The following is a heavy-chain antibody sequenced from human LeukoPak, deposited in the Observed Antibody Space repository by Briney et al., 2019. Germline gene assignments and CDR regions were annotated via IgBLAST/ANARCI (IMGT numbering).Heavy chain of an antibody. J-gene: IGHJ4*02. CDR3: ANEAHRHLDLHN. CDR1: GFTLRHFA. CDR2: IASDGDT. Sequence: GGSLRLSCAASGFTLRHFAMNWVRQAPGKGLEWVSSIASDGDTFYAGSVKGRFTISRDISTNTLHLQMNSLRADDTAISFCANEAHRHLDLHNWGQGTLVTVST. V-gene: IGHV3-23*01.